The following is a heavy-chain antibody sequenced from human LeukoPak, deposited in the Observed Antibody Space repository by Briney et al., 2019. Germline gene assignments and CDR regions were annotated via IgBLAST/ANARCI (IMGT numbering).Heavy chain of an antibody. Sequence: PGGSLSLSCAASGFTFSSYWIIWVRQAPGKGLEWVANINQDGSEKYYVDSVKGRFTISRDNAKNSLYLQMNNPRAEDAAVYCCARDHSEPGVFLDHWGQGTLVTVSS. D-gene: IGHD1-14*01. V-gene: IGHV3-7*05. CDR1: GFTFSSYW. CDR2: INQDGSEK. J-gene: IGHJ4*02. CDR3: ARDHSEPGVFLDH.